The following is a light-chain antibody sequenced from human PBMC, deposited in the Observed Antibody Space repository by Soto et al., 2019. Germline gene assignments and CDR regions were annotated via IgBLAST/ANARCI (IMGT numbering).Light chain of an antibody. J-gene: IGLJ1*01. CDR2: EVN. CDR3: SSFVATNNLRV. V-gene: IGLV2-8*01. Sequence: QSALTQPPPASGSPGQSVTISCTGSSSDIGSYKYVSWYQQHPGKAPKLIIYEVNERPSGVPDRFSGSKSGNTASLTVSGLQPEDEAEYYCSSFVATNNLRVFGTGTKVTVL. CDR1: SSDIGSYKY.